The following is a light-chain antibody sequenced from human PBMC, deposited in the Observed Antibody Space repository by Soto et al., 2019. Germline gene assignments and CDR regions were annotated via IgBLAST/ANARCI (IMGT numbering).Light chain of an antibody. CDR2: HAS. CDR1: QSISTY. CDR3: QQYYMYSYI. J-gene: IGKJ2*01. Sequence: DIQMTQPSTLSASVGDRVTLHCRASQSISTYLAWYQQKPGKAPKVLIYHASNLARGVPSRFSGGGSGTEFPLTISSLQPDDFVTYYCQQYYMYSYIFGQGTKLDIK. V-gene: IGKV1-5*01.